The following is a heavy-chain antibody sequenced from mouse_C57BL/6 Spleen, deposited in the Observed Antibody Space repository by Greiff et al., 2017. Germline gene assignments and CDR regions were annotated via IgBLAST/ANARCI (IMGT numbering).Heavy chain of an antibody. Sequence: QVQLQQPGAELVKPGASVKMSCKASGYTFTSYWITWVKQRPGQGLEWIGDIYPGSGSTNYNEKFKSKATLTVDTSSSTAYMQLSSLTSEDSAVYYCARREGYYGYGVDYWGQGTTLTVSS. CDR2: IYPGSGST. V-gene: IGHV1-55*01. CDR3: ARREGYYGYGVDY. D-gene: IGHD2-2*01. J-gene: IGHJ2*01. CDR1: GYTFTSYW.